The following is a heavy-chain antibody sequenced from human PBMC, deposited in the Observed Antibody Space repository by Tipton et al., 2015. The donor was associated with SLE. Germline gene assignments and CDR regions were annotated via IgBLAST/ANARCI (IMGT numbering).Heavy chain of an antibody. V-gene: IGHV5-51*01. Sequence: YSPSFQGQVNISADKSINTAYLQWSSLRASDTAIYYCARGSGWSEYYGMDVWGQGTTVTVSS. D-gene: IGHD6-19*01. CDR3: ARGSGWSEYYGMDV. J-gene: IGHJ6*02.